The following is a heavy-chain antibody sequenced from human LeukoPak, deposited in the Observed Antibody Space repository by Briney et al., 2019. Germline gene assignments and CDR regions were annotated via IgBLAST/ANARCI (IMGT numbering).Heavy chain of an antibody. CDR2: VHPNSGNT. J-gene: IGHJ5*02. D-gene: IGHD1-14*01. CDR3: ARGPRNDP. Sequence: ASVKVSCETSGYPFTTWEINWVRQAAGQGLEWMGWVHPNSGNTAYAQKFQGRVTTTRDTSISTAYMELSGLRFDDTAVYFCARGPRNDPWGQGTLVTVSS. V-gene: IGHV1-8*01. CDR1: GYPFTTWE.